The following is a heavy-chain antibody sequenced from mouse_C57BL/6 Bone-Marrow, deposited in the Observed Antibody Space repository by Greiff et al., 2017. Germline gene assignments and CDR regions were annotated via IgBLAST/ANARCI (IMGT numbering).Heavy chain of an antibody. CDR3: ARMGYYGSSSCAY. CDR1: GYTFTNYW. D-gene: IGHD1-1*01. V-gene: IGHV1-63*01. CDR2: IYPGGGYT. Sequence: VQLQESGAELVRPGTSVKMSCKASGYTFTNYWIGWAKQRPGHGLEWIGDIYPGGGYTNYNEKFKGKATLTADKSSSTAYMQFSSLTSEDSAIYYCARMGYYGSSSCAYWGQGTLVTVSA. J-gene: IGHJ3*01.